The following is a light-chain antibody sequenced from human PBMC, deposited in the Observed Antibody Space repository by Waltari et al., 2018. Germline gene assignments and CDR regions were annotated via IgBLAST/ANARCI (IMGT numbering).Light chain of an antibody. CDR1: SSDVVGYQY. Sequence: QSALTQPPSASGSPGQSVTISFTRTSSDVVGYQYVSWYQQHPGKAPKLMIYEVNKRPSGVPDRFSGSKSGNTASLTVSGLQAEDEADYYCSSYAGSTLMFGGGTKLTVL. J-gene: IGLJ3*02. CDR3: SSYAGSTLM. CDR2: EVN. V-gene: IGLV2-8*01.